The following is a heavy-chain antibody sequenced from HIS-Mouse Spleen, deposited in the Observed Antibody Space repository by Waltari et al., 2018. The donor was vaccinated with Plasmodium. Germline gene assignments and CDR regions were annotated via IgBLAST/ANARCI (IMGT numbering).Heavy chain of an antibody. J-gene: IGHJ4*02. V-gene: IGHV4-39*01. CDR2: IYYSGST. D-gene: IGHD1-26*01. CDR3: ARRGGSYYYFDY. CDR1: GGSLSRSSYH. Sequence: QLQLQESGPGLVKPSETLSLTCPVSGGSLSRSSYHWGWLRQPPGKGLEWIGSIYYSGSTYYNPSLKSRVTISVDTAKNQFSLKLSSVTAADTAVYYCARRGGSYYYFDYWGQGTLVTVSS.